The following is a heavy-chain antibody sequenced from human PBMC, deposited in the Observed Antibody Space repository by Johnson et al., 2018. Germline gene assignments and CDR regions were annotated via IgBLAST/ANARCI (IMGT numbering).Heavy chain of an antibody. Sequence: VQLVQAGGGLVQPGGSLRLSCAASGFPFSSYDMHWVRQATGTGLEWVSAIGTAGDTYYPGSVKGRFTISRENVKNSLYLQMDSLRAGATAVYYRATDPRRGWFPHYYDYYMDVWGKGTTVTVSS. D-gene: IGHD6-19*01. CDR3: ATDPRRGWFPHYYDYYMDV. J-gene: IGHJ6*03. V-gene: IGHV3-13*01. CDR1: GFPFSSYD. CDR2: IGTAGDT.